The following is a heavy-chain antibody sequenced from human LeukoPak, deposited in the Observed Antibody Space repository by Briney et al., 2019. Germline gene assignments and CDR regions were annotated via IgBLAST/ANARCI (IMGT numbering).Heavy chain of an antibody. J-gene: IGHJ3*02. D-gene: IGHD3-22*01. CDR2: IYTSGST. CDR1: GGPISSYY. CDR3: ARGLGDYYYDSSGDDAFDI. V-gene: IGHV4-4*07. Sequence: SETLSLTCTVSGGPISSYYWSWIRQPAGKGLEWIGRIYTSGSTNYNPSLKSRVTISVDKSKNQFSLKLSSVTAADTAVYYCARGLGDYYYDSSGDDAFDIWGQGTMVTVSS.